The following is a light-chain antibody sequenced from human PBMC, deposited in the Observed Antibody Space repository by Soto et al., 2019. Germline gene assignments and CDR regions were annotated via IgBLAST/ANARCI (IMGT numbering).Light chain of an antibody. CDR2: EVS. CDR1: SSDVGSYKY. J-gene: IGLJ2*01. CDR3: ISYTTSSTVV. Sequence: QSALTQPASGSGSPGQSITISCTGTSSDVGSYKYVSWYQHYPGKAPKLIIYEVSNRPSGVSDRFSGSKSGNTASLTISGLQAEDEADYYCISYTTSSTVVFGGGTKLTVL. V-gene: IGLV2-14*01.